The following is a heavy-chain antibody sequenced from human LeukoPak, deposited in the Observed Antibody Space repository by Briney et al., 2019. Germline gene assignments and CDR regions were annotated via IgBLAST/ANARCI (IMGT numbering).Heavy chain of an antibody. CDR2: IIPIFGTA. J-gene: IGHJ6*04. Sequence: SVKVSCKASGGTFSSYAISWVRQAPGQGLEWMGGIIPIFGTANYAQKFQGRVTITADKSTSTAYMELSSLRSEDTAVYYCARVHDDYGDYYYGMDVWGKGTTVTVSS. V-gene: IGHV1-69*06. D-gene: IGHD4-17*01. CDR1: GGTFSSYA. CDR3: ARVHDDYGDYYYGMDV.